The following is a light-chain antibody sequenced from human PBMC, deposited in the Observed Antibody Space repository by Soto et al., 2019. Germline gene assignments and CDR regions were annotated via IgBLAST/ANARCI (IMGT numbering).Light chain of an antibody. V-gene: IGKV3-11*01. CDR1: QSVSSY. J-gene: IGKJ4*01. CDR3: QQRKNWPPLT. CDR2: EAS. Sequence: EIVLTQSPATLSLSPGERATLSCRASQSVSSYLAWYQQKPGQAPRLLIYEASNRATGIPARFSGSGSGTDFTLTISSLEPEAFAVYYCQQRKNWPPLTFGGGTKVEIK.